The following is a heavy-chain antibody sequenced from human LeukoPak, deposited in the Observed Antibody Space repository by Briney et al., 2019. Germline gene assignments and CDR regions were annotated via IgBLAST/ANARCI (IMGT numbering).Heavy chain of an antibody. J-gene: IGHJ4*02. D-gene: IGHD3-16*02. CDR3: AKEGGGVIRFLEQ. CDR1: GFTFSSSA. CDR2: ISGSGDYT. V-gene: IGHV3-23*01. Sequence: GGSLRLSCGASGFTFSSSAMSWVRQAPGKGLEWVSAISGSGDYTYYADSVKGRFTISRDNSKNTLYLQMNSLRAEDTTVYYCAKEGGGVIRFLEQRGQGTLV.